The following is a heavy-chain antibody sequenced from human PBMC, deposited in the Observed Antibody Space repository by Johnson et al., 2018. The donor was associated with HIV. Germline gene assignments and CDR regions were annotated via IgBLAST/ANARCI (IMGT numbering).Heavy chain of an antibody. CDR2: ISSSDSAI. J-gene: IGHJ3*01. CDR1: GFTFSDSY. Sequence: QVQLVESGGGLVKPGGSLRLSCGASGFTFSDSYMNWIRQAPGKGLEWVSYISSSDSAIWYADSVKGRFTISRDNSKNTLYLQMNSLRAEDTAVYYCARALSRFGVSDAFDVWGQGTMVTVSS. D-gene: IGHD3-10*01. CDR3: ARALSRFGVSDAFDV. V-gene: IGHV3-11*01.